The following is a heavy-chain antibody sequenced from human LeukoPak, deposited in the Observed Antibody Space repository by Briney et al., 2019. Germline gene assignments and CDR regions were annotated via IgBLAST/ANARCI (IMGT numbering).Heavy chain of an antibody. J-gene: IGHJ4*02. CDR3: AREVGFCSGGSCYSYFDY. D-gene: IGHD2-15*01. CDR1: GGSISSYY. V-gene: IGHV4-59*01. Sequence: SETLSLTCTVSGGSISSYYWSWIRQPPGKGLEWIGYIYYSGSTNYNASLTNRVTISVDTSKNQFSLKLSSVTAADTAVYYCAREVGFCSGGSCYSYFDYWGEGTLVTVSS. CDR2: IYYSGST.